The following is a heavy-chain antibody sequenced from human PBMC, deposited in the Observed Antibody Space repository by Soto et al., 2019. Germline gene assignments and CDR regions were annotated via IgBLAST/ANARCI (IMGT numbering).Heavy chain of an antibody. CDR2: IYYSGST. D-gene: IGHD5-18*01. Sequence: SETLSLTCTVSGGSVSSGSHYWSWIRQPPWKGLEWIGNIYYSGSTKYNPSLKSRVTISVDRSRNHFSLKLSSVTAADTAVYYCARVNYGYVEANGYFDYWGQGTLVTVSS. J-gene: IGHJ4*02. V-gene: IGHV4-61*03. CDR3: ARVNYGYVEANGYFDY. CDR1: GGSVSSGSHY.